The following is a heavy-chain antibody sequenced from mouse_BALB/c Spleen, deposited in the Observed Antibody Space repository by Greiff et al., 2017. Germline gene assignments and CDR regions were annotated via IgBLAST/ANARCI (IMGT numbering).Heavy chain of an antibody. J-gene: IGHJ4*01. D-gene: IGHD4-1*01. V-gene: IGHV1S29*02. Sequence: VQLQQSGPELVKPGASVKISCKASGYTFTDYNMHWVKQSHGKSLEWIGNIDPYYGGTSYNQKFKGKATLTVDKSSSTAYMQLKSLTSEDSAVYYCARWANWDNAMDYWGQGTSVTVSS. CDR2: IDPYYGGT. CDR1: GYTFTDYN. CDR3: ARWANWDNAMDY.